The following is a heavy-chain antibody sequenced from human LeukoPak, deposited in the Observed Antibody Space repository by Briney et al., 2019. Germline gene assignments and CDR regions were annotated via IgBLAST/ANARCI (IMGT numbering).Heavy chain of an antibody. J-gene: IGHJ4*02. Sequence: GGSLRLSCAASGFTFSRFWMHWVRQAPGKGLVWISQIKSDGTSTNYADSVKGRFTISRDNAKNTLYLQMSSLRAEDTAVYYCAKDLQYQLLYYFDYWGQGTLVTVSS. CDR1: GFTFSRFW. D-gene: IGHD2-2*01. CDR2: IKSDGTST. CDR3: AKDLQYQLLYYFDY. V-gene: IGHV3-74*01.